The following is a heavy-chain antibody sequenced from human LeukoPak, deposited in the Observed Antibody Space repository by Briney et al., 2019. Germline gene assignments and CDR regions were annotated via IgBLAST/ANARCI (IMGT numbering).Heavy chain of an antibody. CDR3: ARVSGVLTLFDY. Sequence: GASVKVSCKASGYTFTGYYMHWVRQAPGQGLEWMGRINPNSGGTNYAQKLQGRVTMTTDTSTSTAYMELRSLRSDDTAVYYCARVSGVLTLFDYWGQGTLVTVSS. CDR1: GYTFTGYY. V-gene: IGHV1-2*06. D-gene: IGHD3-10*01. J-gene: IGHJ4*02. CDR2: INPNSGGT.